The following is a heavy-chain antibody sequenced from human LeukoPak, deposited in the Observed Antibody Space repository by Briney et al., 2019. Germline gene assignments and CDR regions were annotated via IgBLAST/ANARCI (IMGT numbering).Heavy chain of an antibody. CDR3: AREGGAYCGGDCSNFDY. D-gene: IGHD2-21*02. V-gene: IGHV1-69*05. CDR1: GGTFSSYA. CDR2: IIPIFGTA. Sequence: SVKVSCKASGGTFSSYAISWVRQAPGQGLEWMGGIIPIFGTANYAQTFQGRVTITTDESTSTAYMELSRLRSDDTAVYYCAREGGAYCGGDCSNFDYWGQGTLVTVSS. J-gene: IGHJ4*02.